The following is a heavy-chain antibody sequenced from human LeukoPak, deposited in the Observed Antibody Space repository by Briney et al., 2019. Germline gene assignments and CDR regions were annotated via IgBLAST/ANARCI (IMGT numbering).Heavy chain of an antibody. V-gene: IGHV1-69*13. CDR3: VREPMVYASGWFDP. Sequence: ASVKVSCKASGGTFSSYAIGWVRQAPGQGLEWMGGIIPIFGTANYAQKFQGRVTITADESTSTAYMELSSLRSEDTAVYYCVREPMVYASGWFDPWGQGTLVTVSS. D-gene: IGHD2-8*01. CDR2: IIPIFGTA. J-gene: IGHJ5*02. CDR1: GGTFSSYA.